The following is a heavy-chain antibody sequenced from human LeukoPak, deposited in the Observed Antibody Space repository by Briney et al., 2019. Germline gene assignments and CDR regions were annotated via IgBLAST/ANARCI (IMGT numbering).Heavy chain of an antibody. Sequence: SETLSLTCAVYGGSFSGYYWSWTRQPPGKGLEWIGEINHSGSTNYNPSLKSRVTISVDTSKNQFSLKLSSVTAADTAVYYCASAVAGTCDWFDPWGQGTLVTVSS. CDR3: ASAVAGTCDWFDP. CDR1: GGSFSGYY. D-gene: IGHD6-19*01. J-gene: IGHJ5*02. CDR2: INHSGST. V-gene: IGHV4-34*01.